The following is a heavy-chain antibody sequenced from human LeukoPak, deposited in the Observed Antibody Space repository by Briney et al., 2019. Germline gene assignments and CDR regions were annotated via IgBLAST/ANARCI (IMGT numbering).Heavy chain of an antibody. CDR3: ASQAGTAYYYYYYMDV. Sequence: SGGSLRLSCAASGFTFSSYGMSWVRQAPGKGLEWVSSISNSGGSTYYADSVKGRFTISRDNSRNTLYLQMNSLRAEDTAVYYCASQAGTAYYYYYYMDVWGKGTTVTISS. J-gene: IGHJ6*03. D-gene: IGHD6-19*01. CDR2: ISNSGGST. CDR1: GFTFSSYG. V-gene: IGHV3-23*01.